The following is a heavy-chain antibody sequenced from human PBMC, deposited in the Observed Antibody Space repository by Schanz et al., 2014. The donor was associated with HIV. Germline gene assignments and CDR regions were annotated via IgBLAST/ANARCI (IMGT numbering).Heavy chain of an antibody. CDR3: AKDRNYYDDKYLGKGNYYYYYGMDV. D-gene: IGHD3-22*01. CDR1: GFIFSSYG. V-gene: IGHV3-30*18. J-gene: IGHJ6*02. Sequence: VQLLESGGGVVQPGRSLRLSCAASGFIFSSYGMHWVRQAPGKGLEWVAVMSYDGIRKNYADSVKGRLTISRDNSKNTLYLQMKSLRREDTAVYFCAKDRNYYDDKYLGKGNYYYYYGMDVWGQGTTVTVS. CDR2: MSYDGIRK.